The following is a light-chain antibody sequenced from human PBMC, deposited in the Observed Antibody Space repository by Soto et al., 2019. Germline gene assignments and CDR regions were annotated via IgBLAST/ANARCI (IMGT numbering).Light chain of an antibody. CDR2: DAS. V-gene: IGKV1-33*01. CDR3: QQYDNLPFT. Sequence: DIQMTQSPSSLSASVGDRVTITCQASQDISNYLNWYQQNPGKAPKLLIYDASNLEVGVPIRFSGSGSGTDFTFTITSLQPEDIATYYCQQYDNLPFTFGPGTKVDIK. CDR1: QDISNY. J-gene: IGKJ3*01.